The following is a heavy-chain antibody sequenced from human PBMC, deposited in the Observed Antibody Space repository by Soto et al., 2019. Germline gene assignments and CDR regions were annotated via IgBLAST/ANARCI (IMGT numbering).Heavy chain of an antibody. CDR3: AREHCSGGSCYSGGYYYYYGMDV. CDR2: IIPILGTA. CDR1: GGTFSSYA. D-gene: IGHD2-15*01. Sequence: ASVKVSCKASGGTFSSYAISWVRQAPGQGLEWMGGIIPILGTANYAQKFQGRVTITADESTSTAYMELSSLRSEDTAVYYCAREHCSGGSCYSGGYYYYYGMDVWGQGTTVTVSS. J-gene: IGHJ6*02. V-gene: IGHV1-69*13.